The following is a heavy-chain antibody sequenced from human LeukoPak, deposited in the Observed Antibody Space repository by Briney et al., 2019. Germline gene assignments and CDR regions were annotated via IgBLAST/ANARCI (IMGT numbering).Heavy chain of an antibody. CDR3: ARVGYYGSGRSYFDY. CDR1: GYTFTSYD. V-gene: IGHV1-8*01. CDR2: MNPNSGNT. D-gene: IGHD3-10*01. J-gene: IGHJ4*02. Sequence: GASVKVSCKASGYTFTSYDINWVRQATGQGLEWMGWMNPNSGNTGYAQKFQGRATMTRNTSISTAYMELSSLRSDDTAVYYCARVGYYGSGRSYFDYWGQGTLVTVSS.